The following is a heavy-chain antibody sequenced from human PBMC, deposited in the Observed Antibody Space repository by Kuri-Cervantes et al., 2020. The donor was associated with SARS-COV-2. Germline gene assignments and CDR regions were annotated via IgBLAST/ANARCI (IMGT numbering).Heavy chain of an antibody. J-gene: IGHJ4*02. V-gene: IGHV3-11*04. CDR2: ISSSGSTI. CDR1: GFTFSDYY. Sequence: GESLKISCAASGFTFSDYYMSWIRQAPGKGLEWVSYISSSGSTIYYADSVKGRFTISRDNAKNSLYLQMNSLRAEDTAVYYCASSRGYSYGPTRYWGQGTLVTVSS. D-gene: IGHD5-18*01. CDR3: ASSRGYSYGPTRY.